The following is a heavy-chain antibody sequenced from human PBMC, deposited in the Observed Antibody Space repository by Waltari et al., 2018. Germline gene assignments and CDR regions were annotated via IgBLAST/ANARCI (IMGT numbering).Heavy chain of an antibody. V-gene: IGHV4-39*01. CDR2: IYYSGST. CDR3: ASRWMTTTPFDY. J-gene: IGHJ4*02. Sequence: QLQLQESGPGLVKPSETLSITCTVSGGSISSSSYYWGWIRQPPGKGLEWIGSIYYSGSTYYNPSLKSRVTISVDTSKNQFSLKLSSVTAADTAVYYCASRWMTTTPFDYWGQGTLVTVSS. CDR1: GGSISSSSYY. D-gene: IGHD4-17*01.